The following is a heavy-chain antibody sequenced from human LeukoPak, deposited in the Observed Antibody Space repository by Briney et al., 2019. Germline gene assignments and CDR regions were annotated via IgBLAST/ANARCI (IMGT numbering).Heavy chain of an antibody. CDR2: ISAYNGNT. J-gene: IGHJ6*02. CDR3: ARVRITMVRGVRYYYGMDV. V-gene: IGHV1-18*01. D-gene: IGHD3-10*01. CDR1: GYTFTSYG. Sequence: ASVKVSCKASGYTFTSYGISWARQAPGQGLEWMGWISAYNGNTNYAQKLQGRVTMTTDTSTSTAYMELRSLRSDDTAVYYCARVRITMVRGVRYYYGMDVWGQGTTVTVSS.